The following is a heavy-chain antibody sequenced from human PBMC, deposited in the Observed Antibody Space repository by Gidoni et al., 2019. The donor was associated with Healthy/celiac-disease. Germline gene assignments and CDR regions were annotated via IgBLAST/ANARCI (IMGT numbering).Heavy chain of an antibody. CDR1: GGTFSSYA. J-gene: IGHJ6*02. CDR3: ARADLRGLDFWSGYPSNYYYYYGMDV. Sequence: QVQLVQSGAEVKKPGSSVKVSCKASGGTFSSYAISWVRQAPGQGLEWMGGIIPIFGTANYAQKFQGRVTITADESTSTAYMELSSLRSEDTAVYYCARADLRGLDFWSGYPSNYYYYYGMDVWGQGTTVTVSS. V-gene: IGHV1-69*01. D-gene: IGHD3-3*01. CDR2: IIPIFGTA.